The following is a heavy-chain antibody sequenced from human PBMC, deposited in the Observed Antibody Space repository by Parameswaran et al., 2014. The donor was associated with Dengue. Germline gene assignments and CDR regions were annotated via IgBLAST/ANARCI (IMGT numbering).Heavy chain of an antibody. V-gene: IGHV1-46*01. Sequence: WVRQAPGQGLEWMGIINPSGGSTSYAQKFQGRVTMTRDTSTSTVYMELSSLRSEDTAVYYCARNRGDSSSCDYWGQGTLVTVSS. CDR3: ARNRGDSSSCDY. CDR2: INPSGGST. D-gene: IGHD6-6*01. J-gene: IGHJ4*02.